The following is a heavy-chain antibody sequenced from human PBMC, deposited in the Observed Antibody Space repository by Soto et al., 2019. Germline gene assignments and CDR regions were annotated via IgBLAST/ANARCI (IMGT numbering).Heavy chain of an antibody. D-gene: IGHD6-19*01. CDR1: GFTFSSYE. Sequence: LRLSCAASGFTFSSYEMNWVRQAPGKGLEWVSYISSSGSTIYYADSVKGRFTISRDNAKNSLYLQMNSLRAEDTAVYYCARETIRHSGGIDYWGQGTLVTVSS. CDR3: ARETIRHSGGIDY. CDR2: ISSSGSTI. V-gene: IGHV3-48*03. J-gene: IGHJ4*02.